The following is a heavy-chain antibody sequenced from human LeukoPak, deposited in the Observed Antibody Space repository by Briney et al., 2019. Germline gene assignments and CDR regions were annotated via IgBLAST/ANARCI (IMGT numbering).Heavy chain of an antibody. Sequence: RVASVTVSCKASGYTFTSYAMHWVRQAPGQRLEWMGWINAGNGKTKYSQKFQGRVTITSDTSASTAYMELSSLRSEDTAVYYCATGGPLRYFDWLLPVYYYGMDVWGKGTTVTVSS. CDR1: GYTFTSYA. V-gene: IGHV1-3*01. CDR3: ATGGPLRYFDWLLPVYYYGMDV. D-gene: IGHD3-9*01. CDR2: INAGNGKT. J-gene: IGHJ6*04.